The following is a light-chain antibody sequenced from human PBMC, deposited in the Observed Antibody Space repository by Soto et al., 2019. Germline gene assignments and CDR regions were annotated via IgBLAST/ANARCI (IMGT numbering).Light chain of an antibody. J-gene: IGKJ2*01. CDR1: QNINTY. V-gene: IGKV1-39*01. CDR2: TAS. Sequence: DIQMTRSPSSLSASVGDRVNITCRTSQNINTYLNWYQQRPGKAPKFLISTASGFQSGVPSRFSGSGSGADFTLTITSLHPDDFATYYCQQSYSLPHTFGQGTRLEI. CDR3: QQSYSLPHT.